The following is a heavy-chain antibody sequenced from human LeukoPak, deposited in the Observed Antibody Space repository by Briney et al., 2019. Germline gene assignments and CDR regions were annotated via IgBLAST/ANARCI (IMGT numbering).Heavy chain of an antibody. J-gene: IGHJ4*02. D-gene: IGHD3-22*01. CDR3: ARAPFYFDSSNYPYFDY. V-gene: IGHV3-21*04. CDR2: ISSSSSYI. Sequence: KPGGSLRLSCAASGFTFSSYSMNWVRQAPGKGLEWVSSISSSSSYIYYADSVKGRFTISRDNSKNTLYLQMNSLRAEDTAVYYCARAPFYFDSSNYPYFDYWGQGTLVTVSS. CDR1: GFTFSSYS.